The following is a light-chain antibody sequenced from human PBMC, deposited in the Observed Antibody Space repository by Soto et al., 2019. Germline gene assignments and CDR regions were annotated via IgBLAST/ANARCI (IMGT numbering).Light chain of an antibody. V-gene: IGKV3D-20*02. CDR1: QTVRNNY. CDR2: DAS. Sequence: EFVLTQSPGTLSLSPGERATLCCRAIQTVRNNYLAWYQQKPGQAPRXLIYDASSTATGSPARSSGSGSGTDFILTISSLEPEDLAVYYCQQRSNWITFGQGTRLEIK. CDR3: QQRSNWIT. J-gene: IGKJ5*01.